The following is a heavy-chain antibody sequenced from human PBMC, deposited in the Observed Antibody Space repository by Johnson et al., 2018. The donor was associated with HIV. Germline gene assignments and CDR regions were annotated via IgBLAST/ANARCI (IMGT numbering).Heavy chain of an antibody. D-gene: IGHD6-19*01. V-gene: IGHV3-15*01. CDR1: GFTFSNAW. CDR2: IKSKTDGGTT. Sequence: EKLVESGGGVVQPGRSLRLSCAASGFTFSNAWMSWVRQAPGKGLEWVGRIKSKTDGGTTDYAAPVKGRFTISRDNSKNTLYLQMNSLRAEDTAVYYCAREGGQWLVLVDAFDIWGQGTMVTVSS. CDR3: AREGGQWLVLVDAFDI. J-gene: IGHJ3*02.